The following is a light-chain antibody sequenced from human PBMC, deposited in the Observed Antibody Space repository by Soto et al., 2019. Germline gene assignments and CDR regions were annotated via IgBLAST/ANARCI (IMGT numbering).Light chain of an antibody. V-gene: IGKV1-9*01. CDR1: QGISTV. Sequence: DIPLTLSPSFLSAAVGARVTITCRASQGISTVLAWYQQKPGKAPKLLIYAASTLHDGVPSRFGGSGSGTEFTLTIRSLQPEDSATYYCHQLNTSPRTFGQGTKVDIK. CDR3: HQLNTSPRT. J-gene: IGKJ1*01. CDR2: AAS.